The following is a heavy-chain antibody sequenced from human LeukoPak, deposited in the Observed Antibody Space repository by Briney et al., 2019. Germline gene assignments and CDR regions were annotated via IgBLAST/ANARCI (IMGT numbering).Heavy chain of an antibody. CDR1: GYTFTGYY. CDR3: ARDSSSWGGYYYYYYMDV. J-gene: IGHJ6*03. Sequence: GASVKVSCKASGYTFTGYYMHWVRQAPGQGLEWMGWINPNSGGTNYAQKFQGRVTMSRDTSISTAYMELSRLRSDDTAVYYCARDSSSWGGYYYYYYMDVWSKGTTVTVSS. D-gene: IGHD6-6*01. CDR2: INPNSGGT. V-gene: IGHV1-2*02.